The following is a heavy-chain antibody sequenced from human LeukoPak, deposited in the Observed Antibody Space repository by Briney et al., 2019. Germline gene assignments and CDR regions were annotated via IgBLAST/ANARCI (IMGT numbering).Heavy chain of an antibody. CDR2: FYSGGTT. D-gene: IGHD4-17*01. V-gene: IGHV3-53*01. J-gene: IGHJ4*02. CDR3: ARGAYGDYDY. Sequence: PGGSLRLSCEASGFTVSTKYMNWVRQAPGKGLEWVSIFYSGGTTYYADSVKGRFTISRDNSKNTLYLQMNSLRAEDTALYYCARGAYGDYDYWGQGTLVTVSS. CDR1: GFTVSTKY.